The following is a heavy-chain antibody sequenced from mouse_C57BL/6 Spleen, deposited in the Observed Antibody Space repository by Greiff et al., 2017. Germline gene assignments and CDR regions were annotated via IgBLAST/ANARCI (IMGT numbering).Heavy chain of an antibody. J-gene: IGHJ1*03. CDR3: ARGANWERYLDV. Sequence: VQLQQSGPELVKPGASVTISCKASGYTFTDYYMNWVKQSPVQGLEWIGDINPNTGGTSYNQKFKGKATLTADKSSSTAYMELRSLTSEDSAVYYCARGANWERYLDVWGTGTTLTVSS. CDR2: INPNTGGT. CDR1: GYTFTDYY. D-gene: IGHD4-1*01. V-gene: IGHV1-26*01.